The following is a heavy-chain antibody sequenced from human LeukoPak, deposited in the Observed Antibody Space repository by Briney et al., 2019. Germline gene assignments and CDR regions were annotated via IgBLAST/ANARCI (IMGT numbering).Heavy chain of an antibody. V-gene: IGHV4-38-2*02. CDR2: IYHSGST. D-gene: IGHD3-16*02. Sequence: SETLSLTCTVSGYSISSGYYWGWIRQPPGKGLEWIGSIYHSGSTYYNPSLKSRVTISVDTSKNQFSLKLSSVTAADTAVYYCAREVIGYYYMDVWGKGTTVTVSS. CDR1: GYSISSGYY. CDR3: AREVIGYYYMDV. J-gene: IGHJ6*03.